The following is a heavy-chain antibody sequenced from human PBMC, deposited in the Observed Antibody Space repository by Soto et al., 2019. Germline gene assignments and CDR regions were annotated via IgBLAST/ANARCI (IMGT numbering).Heavy chain of an antibody. CDR3: ARDRAETRVTPRPYFDY. J-gene: IGHJ4*02. V-gene: IGHV1-46*01. CDR1: GYTFTSYY. Sequence: QVQLVQSGAEVKKPGASVKVSCKASGYTFTSYYMHWVRQAPGQGLEWVGIIKPSGGSASYARKFQGRVTMTSDTSTSTVYMELSSLRSEATAVYYCARDRAETRVTPRPYFDYWGQGTLVTVSS. D-gene: IGHD4-17*01. CDR2: IKPSGGSA.